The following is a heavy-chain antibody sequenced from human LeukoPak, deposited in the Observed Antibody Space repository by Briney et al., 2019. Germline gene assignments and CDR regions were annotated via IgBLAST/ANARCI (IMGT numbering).Heavy chain of an antibody. CDR2: INHSGST. D-gene: IGHD6-13*01. CDR3: ARGCIAAAGTRWFDP. CDR1: GGSFSGYY. J-gene: IGHJ5*02. V-gene: IGHV4-34*01. Sequence: SETLSLTCAVYGGSFSGYYWSWIRQPPGKGLEWIGEINHSGSTNYNPSLKSRVTISVGTSKNQFSLKLSSVTAADTAVYYCARGCIAAAGTRWFDPWGQGTLVTVSS.